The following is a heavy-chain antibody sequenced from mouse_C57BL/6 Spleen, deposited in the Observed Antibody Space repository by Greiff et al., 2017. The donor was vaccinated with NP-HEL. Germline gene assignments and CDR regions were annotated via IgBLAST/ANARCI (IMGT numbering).Heavy chain of an antibody. V-gene: IGHV5-12*01. CDR1: GFTFSDYY. CDR3: ARQGITPYYFDY. Sequence: EVKLVESGGGLVQPGGSLKLSCAASGFTFSDYYMYWVRQTPEKRLEWVAYISNGGGSTYYPDTVKGRFTISRDNAKNTLYLQMSRLKSEDTAMYYCARQGITPYYFDYWGQGTTLTVSS. CDR2: ISNGGGST. D-gene: IGHD2-4*01. J-gene: IGHJ2*01.